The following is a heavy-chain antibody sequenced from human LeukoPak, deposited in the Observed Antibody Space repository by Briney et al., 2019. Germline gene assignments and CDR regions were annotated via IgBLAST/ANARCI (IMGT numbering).Heavy chain of an antibody. D-gene: IGHD2-15*01. J-gene: IGHJ4*02. Sequence: GGSLRLSCAASGFTFSNYAMNWVRQAPGKGLEWVSVIVGSGGSTYYADSVKGRFTISRDNSKNTLYLQMNSLRAEDTAVYYCAKGSLSGGTCYFDYWGQGTLVTVSS. CDR3: AKGSLSGGTCYFDY. CDR2: IVGSGGST. CDR1: GFTFSNYA. V-gene: IGHV3-23*01.